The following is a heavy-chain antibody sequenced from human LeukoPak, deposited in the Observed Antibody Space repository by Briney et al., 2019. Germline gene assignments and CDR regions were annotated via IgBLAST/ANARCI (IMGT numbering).Heavy chain of an antibody. V-gene: IGHV3-23*01. D-gene: IGHD3-10*01. J-gene: IGHJ4*02. CDR1: GFTFSSYA. CDR2: ISGSGGST. Sequence: GGSLRLSCAASGFTFSSYAMSWVRQAPGKGLEWVSAISGSGGSTYYADSVKGRFTISRDNSKNTLYLQMNSLRAEDTAVYYCAKDSRNYGSGSYYNYWGQGTLVTVSS. CDR3: AKDSRNYGSGSYYNY.